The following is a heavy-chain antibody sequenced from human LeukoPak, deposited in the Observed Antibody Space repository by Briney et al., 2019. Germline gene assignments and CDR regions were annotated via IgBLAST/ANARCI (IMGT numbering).Heavy chain of an antibody. V-gene: IGHV1-2*06. Sequence: ASVKVSCTASGYTLTDYYMHWVRQATGQGLEWMGRINPNSGGTNYAQKFQGRVTMTRDTSISTVYMELSRLRSDDTAVYYCARVGYYESSGYYEYWGQGTLVTVSS. CDR1: GYTLTDYY. CDR2: INPNSGGT. D-gene: IGHD3-22*01. CDR3: ARVGYYESSGYYEY. J-gene: IGHJ4*02.